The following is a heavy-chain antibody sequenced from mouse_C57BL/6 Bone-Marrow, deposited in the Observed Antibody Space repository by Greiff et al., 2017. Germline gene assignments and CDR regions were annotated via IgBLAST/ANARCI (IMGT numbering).Heavy chain of an antibody. D-gene: IGHD2-1*01. CDR1: GFTFSSYA. V-gene: IGHV5-4*01. CDR2: ISDGGSYT. Sequence: EVMLVESGGGLVKPGGSLKLSCAASGFTFSSYAMSWVRQTPEKRLEWVATISDGGSYTYYPDNVKGRFTISRDNAKNNLYLQMSHLKSEDTAMYCCARDLNYPGDMDYWGQGTSVTVSS. J-gene: IGHJ4*01. CDR3: ARDLNYPGDMDY.